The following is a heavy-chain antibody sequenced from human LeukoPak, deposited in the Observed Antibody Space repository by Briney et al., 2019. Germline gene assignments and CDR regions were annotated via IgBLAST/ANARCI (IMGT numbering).Heavy chain of an antibody. CDR2: ISGSGGST. D-gene: IGHD3-22*01. CDR3: AKDSSADDSSGYSYYFDY. J-gene: IGHJ4*02. Sequence: GGSLRLSCAASGLTFSSYAMSWVRQAPGKGLEWVSAISGSGGSTYYADSVKGRFTISRDNSKNTLYLQMNSLRAEDTAVYYCAKDSSADDSSGYSYYFDYWGQGTLVTVSS. CDR1: GLTFSSYA. V-gene: IGHV3-23*01.